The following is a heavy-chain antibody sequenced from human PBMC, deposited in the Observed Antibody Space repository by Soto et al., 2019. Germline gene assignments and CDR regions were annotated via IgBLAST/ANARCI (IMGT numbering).Heavy chain of an antibody. D-gene: IGHD1-26*01. CDR2: IWYDGSNK. Sequence: QVQLVESGGGVVQPGRSLRLSCAASGFTFSSYGMHWVRQAPGKGLEWVAVIWYDGSNKYYADSVKGRFTISRDNSKNALYLQMNSLRAEDTAVYYCAREQRHSGSFDFDYWGQGTLVTVSS. J-gene: IGHJ4*02. CDR1: GFTFSSYG. V-gene: IGHV3-33*01. CDR3: AREQRHSGSFDFDY.